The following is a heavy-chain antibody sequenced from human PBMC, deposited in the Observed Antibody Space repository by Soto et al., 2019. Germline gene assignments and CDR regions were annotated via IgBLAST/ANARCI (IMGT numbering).Heavy chain of an antibody. Sequence: ASVKVSCKASGYTFTSYGISWVRQAPGQGLEWMGWISAYNGNTNYAQKLQGRVTMTTDTSTSTAYMELRSLRSDDTAVYYCARDRVVPAAKPPKSAFDIWGQGTMVTVSS. CDR3: ARDRVVPAAKPPKSAFDI. CDR2: ISAYNGNT. V-gene: IGHV1-18*01. CDR1: GYTFTSYG. D-gene: IGHD2-2*02. J-gene: IGHJ3*02.